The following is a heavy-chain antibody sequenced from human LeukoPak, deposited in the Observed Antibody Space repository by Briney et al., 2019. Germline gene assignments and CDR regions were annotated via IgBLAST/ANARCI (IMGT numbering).Heavy chain of an antibody. Sequence: SETLSLTCAVYGGSFSGYYWSWIRQPPGKGLEWIGEINHSGSTNYNPSLKSRVTISVDTSKNQFSLKLSSVTAADTAVYYCARGRLRYFDWSTYFDYWGQGILVTVSS. D-gene: IGHD3-9*01. CDR1: GGSFSGYY. CDR3: ARGRLRYFDWSTYFDY. J-gene: IGHJ4*02. V-gene: IGHV4-34*01. CDR2: INHSGST.